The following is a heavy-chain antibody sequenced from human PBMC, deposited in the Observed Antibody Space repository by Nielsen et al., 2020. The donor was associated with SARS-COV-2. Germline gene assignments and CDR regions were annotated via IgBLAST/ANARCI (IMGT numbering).Heavy chain of an antibody. V-gene: IGHV3-11*04. CDR3: ASSGWLDY. D-gene: IGHD6-19*01. CDR1: GFALSEHF. Sequence: GESLKISCAASGFALSEHFMSWIRQAPGKGLEWISYISNSDSGSVIYYADSVKGRFTISRDNAKSSLYLHMNNLRAEDTAVYYCASSGWLDYWGQGTLVTVSS. CDR2: ISNSDSGSVI. J-gene: IGHJ4*02.